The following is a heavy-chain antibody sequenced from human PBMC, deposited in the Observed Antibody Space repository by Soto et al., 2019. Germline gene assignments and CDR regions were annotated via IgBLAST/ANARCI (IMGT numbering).Heavy chain of an antibody. CDR3: ARGRWARYYYGSGPSYYYCTIV. CDR1: GGSFSGYY. V-gene: IGHV4-34*01. J-gene: IGHJ6*02. D-gene: IGHD3-10*01. CDR2: INHSGST. Sequence: SETLSLTCAVYGGSFSGYYWSWIRQPPGKGLEWIGEINHSGSTNYNPSLKSRVTISVDTSKNQFSLKLRSVTAAAPAVYYCARGRWARYYYGSGPSYYYCTIVGDQGTTVAVSS.